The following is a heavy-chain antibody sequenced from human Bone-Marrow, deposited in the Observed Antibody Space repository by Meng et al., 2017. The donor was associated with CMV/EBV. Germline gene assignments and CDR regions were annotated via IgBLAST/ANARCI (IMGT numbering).Heavy chain of an antibody. CDR3: AKDVLWRPAAILPYYYYGMDV. J-gene: IGHJ6*02. D-gene: IGHD2-2*01. Sequence: GGSLRLSCAASGFTFSDYSMNWVRQAPGKGLQWVASISTTSADKFYTDSVKGRFTISRDNSKNTLYLQMNSLRAEDTAVYYCAKDVLWRPAAILPYYYYGMDVWGQGTTVTVSS. V-gene: IGHV3-21*01. CDR2: ISTTSADK. CDR1: GFTFSDYS.